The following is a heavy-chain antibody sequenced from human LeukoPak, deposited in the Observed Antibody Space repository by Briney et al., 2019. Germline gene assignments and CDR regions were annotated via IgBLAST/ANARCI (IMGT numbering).Heavy chain of an antibody. J-gene: IGHJ4*02. V-gene: IGHV1-69*04. CDR3: ARDRAAGFDY. CDR2: IIPILGIA. Sequence: ASVKVSCKASGGTFSSYAISWVRQAPGQGLEWMGRIIPILGIANYAQKFQGRVTMTRDTSISTAYMELSRLRSDDTAVYYCARDRAAGFDYWGQGTLVTVSS. CDR1: GGTFSSYA. D-gene: IGHD6-13*01.